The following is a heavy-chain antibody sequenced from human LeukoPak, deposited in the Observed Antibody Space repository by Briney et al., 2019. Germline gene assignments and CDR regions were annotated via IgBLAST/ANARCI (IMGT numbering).Heavy chain of an antibody. CDR1: GGSISSSSYY. CDR3: ARDPYFDWLFPVWGMDV. D-gene: IGHD3-9*01. J-gene: IGHJ6*02. CDR2: IYYSGST. Sequence: PSETLSLTCTVSGGSISSSSYYWGWIRQPPGKGLEWIGSIYYSGSTYYNPSLKSRVTISVDTSKNQFSLKLSSVTAADTAVYYCARDPYFDWLFPVWGMDVWGQGTTVTVSS. V-gene: IGHV4-39*07.